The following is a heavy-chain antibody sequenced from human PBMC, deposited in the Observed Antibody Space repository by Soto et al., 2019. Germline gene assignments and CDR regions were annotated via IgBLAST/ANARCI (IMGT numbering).Heavy chain of an antibody. CDR3: ARGPDIVAHTHFDY. Sequence: SQPLSLTCAISGDSVASTNAAWNWIRHSPSRGVVWLGRTYYRCKWYNDYAVSVKSRITVGPVTSKNQFLLELISVTPEDTAVYYCARGPDIVAHTHFDYWGQGTLVTGSS. CDR2: TYYRCKWYN. D-gene: IGHD2-15*01. CDR1: GDSVASTNAA. J-gene: IGHJ4*02. V-gene: IGHV6-1*01.